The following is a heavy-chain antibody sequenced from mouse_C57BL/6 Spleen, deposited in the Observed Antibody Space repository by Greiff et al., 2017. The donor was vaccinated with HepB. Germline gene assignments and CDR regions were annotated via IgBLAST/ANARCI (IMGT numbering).Heavy chain of an antibody. D-gene: IGHD1-1*01. Sequence: VQLQQSGPELVKPGASVKISCKASGYSFTSYYIHWVKQRPGQGLEWIGWIYPGSGNTKYNEKFKGKATLTADTSSSTAYMQLSSLTSEDSAVYYCAREGVVAEDYYAMDYWGQGTSVTVSS. CDR1: GYSFTSYY. CDR2: IYPGSGNT. J-gene: IGHJ4*01. CDR3: AREGVVAEDYYAMDY. V-gene: IGHV1-66*01.